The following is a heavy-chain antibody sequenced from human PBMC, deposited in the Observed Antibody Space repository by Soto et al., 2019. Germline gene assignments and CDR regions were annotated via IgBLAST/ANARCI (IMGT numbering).Heavy chain of an antibody. CDR2: IYYSGST. Sequence: PSETLSLTCTVSGGSISSYYWSWIRQPPGKGLEWIGYIYYSGSTYYNPSLKSRVTISVDRSKNQFSLKLSSVTAADTAVYYCARVLDPYSNPYFDYWGQGTLVTVSS. V-gene: IGHV4-59*12. D-gene: IGHD4-4*01. CDR1: GGSISSYY. J-gene: IGHJ4*02. CDR3: ARVLDPYSNPYFDY.